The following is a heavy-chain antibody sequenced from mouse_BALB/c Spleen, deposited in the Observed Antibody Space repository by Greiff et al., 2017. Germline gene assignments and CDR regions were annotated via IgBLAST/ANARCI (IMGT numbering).Heavy chain of an antibody. J-gene: IGHJ3*01. CDR2: IYPGSGST. CDR1: GYNFTSYW. D-gene: IGHD4-1*01. CDR3: ARAGTGWFAY. Sequence: VQLQQPGAELVKPGTSVKLSCKASGYNFTSYWINWVKLRPGQGLEWIGDIYPGSGSTNYNEKFKSKATLTVDTSSSTAYMQLSSLASEDSALYYCARAGTGWFAYWGQGTLVTVSA. V-gene: IGHV1-55*01.